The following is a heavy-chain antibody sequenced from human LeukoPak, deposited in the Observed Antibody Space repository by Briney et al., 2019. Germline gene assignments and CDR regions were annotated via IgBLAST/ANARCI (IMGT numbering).Heavy chain of an antibody. CDR3: ARGRYSGTYLSYFDY. CDR1: GYSLTSFW. J-gene: IGHJ4*02. Sequence: GESLKISCKGSGYSLTSFWIAWVRQMPGKGLEWMEIIYPGDSDTRYSPSFEGQVTFSADKSISTAYLQWSSLKASDTAMYYCARGRYSGTYLSYFDYWAQGTLVTVSS. CDR2: IYPGDSDT. V-gene: IGHV5-51*01. D-gene: IGHD1-26*01.